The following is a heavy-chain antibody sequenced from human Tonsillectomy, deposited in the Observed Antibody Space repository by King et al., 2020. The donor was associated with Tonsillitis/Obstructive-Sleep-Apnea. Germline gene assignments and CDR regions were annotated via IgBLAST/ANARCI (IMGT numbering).Heavy chain of an antibody. CDR3: ARDAGYCSSTTCYSYWYFDL. J-gene: IGHJ2*01. CDR2: ISSSSSYT. CDR1: GFTFSDYY. Sequence: VQLVESGGGLVKPGGSLRLSCAASGFTFSDYYMSWIRQAPGKGLEWVSYISSSSSYTNYAESVKGRFTISRDNAKNSLYLQMNSLRAEDTAVYYCARDAGYCSSTTCYSYWYFDLWGRGTLVTVSS. D-gene: IGHD2-2*03. V-gene: IGHV3-11*06.